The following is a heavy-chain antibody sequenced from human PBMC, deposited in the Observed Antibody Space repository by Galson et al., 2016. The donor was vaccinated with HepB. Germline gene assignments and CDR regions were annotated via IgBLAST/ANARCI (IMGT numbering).Heavy chain of an antibody. CDR2: SHHSGTT. Sequence: ETLSLTCAVSGGSISTSYWWNWVRHHPGKGLEWIGESHHSGTTNYSPSLKSRVTISVAKSKHQFSLNLSSVTAADTAVYYCATTSWFRVDYWGQGTLVTVSS. CDR1: GGSISTSYW. J-gene: IGHJ4*02. CDR3: ATTSWFRVDY. V-gene: IGHV4-4*02. D-gene: IGHD2-2*01.